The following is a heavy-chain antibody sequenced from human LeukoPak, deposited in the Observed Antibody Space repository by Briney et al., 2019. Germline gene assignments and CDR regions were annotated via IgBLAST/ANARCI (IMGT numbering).Heavy chain of an antibody. D-gene: IGHD2-21*02. CDR2: IYYSGST. CDR3: ARRGVTQYYFDY. Sequence: SETLSLTCTVSGGSIRTSSYYWGWIRQPPGKGLEWIATIYYSGSTYYSPSLKSRVTVSVDTSKNQFSLKLSSVTAADTAVYYCARRGVTQYYFDYWGRGTLVTVSS. V-gene: IGHV4-39*01. J-gene: IGHJ4*02. CDR1: GGSIRTSSYY.